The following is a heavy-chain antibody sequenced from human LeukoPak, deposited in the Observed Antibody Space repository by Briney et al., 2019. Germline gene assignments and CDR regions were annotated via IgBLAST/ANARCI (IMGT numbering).Heavy chain of an antibody. CDR2: INHNGGGE. D-gene: IGHD2-15*01. CDR1: GYTFTGYY. V-gene: IGHV1-2*02. J-gene: IGHJ5*02. CDR3: ARGGAAYCSGGSCDSPPGPNWFDP. Sequence: ASVKVSCKASGYTFTGYYMHWVRQAPRQGLEGMGWINHNGGGEDNAQNVQGRVSMTRETSISTAYMELSRLRSDDTAVYYCARGGAAYCSGGSCDSPPGPNWFDPWGQGTLVTVSS.